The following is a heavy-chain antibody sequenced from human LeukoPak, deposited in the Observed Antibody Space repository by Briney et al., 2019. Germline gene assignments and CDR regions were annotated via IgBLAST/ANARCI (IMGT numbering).Heavy chain of an antibody. V-gene: IGHV4-30-2*01. CDR2: IYHSGST. Sequence: PSETLSLTCAVSGGSISSGGYSWSWIRQPPGKGLEWIGYIYHSGSTYYNPSLKSRVTISVDRSKNQFSLKLSSVTAADTAVYYCAGGESSGIYTNWFDPWGQGTLVTVSS. J-gene: IGHJ5*02. CDR1: GGSISSGGYS. D-gene: IGHD1-26*01. CDR3: AGGESSGIYTNWFDP.